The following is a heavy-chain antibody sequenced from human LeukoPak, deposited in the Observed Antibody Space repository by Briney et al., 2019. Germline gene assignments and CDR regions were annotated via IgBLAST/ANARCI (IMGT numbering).Heavy chain of an antibody. V-gene: IGHV3-43D*04. Sequence: PGGSLRLSCAASGFTFDDYAMHWVRQAPGKGLEWVSLISWDGGSTYYADSVKGRFTISRDNSKNSLYLQMNSLRAEDTALYYCAKDISQRCSGGSCYSDVVFQHWGQGTLFTVSS. D-gene: IGHD2-15*01. J-gene: IGHJ1*01. CDR3: AKDISQRCSGGSCYSDVVFQH. CDR1: GFTFDDYA. CDR2: ISWDGGST.